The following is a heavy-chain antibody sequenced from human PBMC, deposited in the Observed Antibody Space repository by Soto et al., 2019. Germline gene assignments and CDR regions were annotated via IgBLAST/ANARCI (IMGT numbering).Heavy chain of an antibody. CDR3: ARDSYCGGDCYSGWFDP. Sequence: QVQLVQSGAEVKKPGSSVKVSCKASGGTFSSYAISWVRQAPGQGLEWMGGIIPIFGTANYAQEFQGRVPITADGATSTAYMELSSLRAEDTAVYYCARDSYCGGDCYSGWFDPWGQGTLVTVSS. CDR2: IIPIFGTA. V-gene: IGHV1-69*01. D-gene: IGHD2-21*02. J-gene: IGHJ5*02. CDR1: GGTFSSYA.